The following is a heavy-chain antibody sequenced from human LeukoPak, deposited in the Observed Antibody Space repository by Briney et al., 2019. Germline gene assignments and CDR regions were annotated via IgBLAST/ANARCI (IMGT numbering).Heavy chain of an antibody. CDR1: GFTFNDYY. D-gene: IGHD3-10*01. Sequence: KPGGSLRLSCAASGFTFNDYYMCWIRQAPGEGLEWVSYISRSGTTIYYADSVKGRFTISRDNAKNSLFLQMNSLRAEDTAVYYCARDRIYYGSGSRFDYWGQGTLVTVSS. V-gene: IGHV3-11*04. CDR2: ISRSGTTI. J-gene: IGHJ4*02. CDR3: ARDRIYYGSGSRFDY.